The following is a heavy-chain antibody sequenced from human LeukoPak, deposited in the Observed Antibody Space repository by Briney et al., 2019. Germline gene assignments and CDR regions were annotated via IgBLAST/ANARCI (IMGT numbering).Heavy chain of an antibody. Sequence: PGGSLRLSCAASGFTFSSYGMHWVRQAPGKGLEWVAVISYDGSNKYYADSVKGRFTISRDNSKNTLYLQMNSLRAEDTAVYYCAKDRQWLAYNWFDPWGQGTLVTVSS. D-gene: IGHD6-19*01. CDR3: AKDRQWLAYNWFDP. CDR2: ISYDGSNK. J-gene: IGHJ5*02. CDR1: GFTFSSYG. V-gene: IGHV3-30*18.